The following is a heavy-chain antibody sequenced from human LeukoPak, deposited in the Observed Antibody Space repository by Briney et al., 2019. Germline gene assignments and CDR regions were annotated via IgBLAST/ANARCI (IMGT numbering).Heavy chain of an antibody. D-gene: IGHD2-15*01. CDR2: ISGYNGNT. CDR3: ARDGIVVVVAATRGSLDF. J-gene: IGHJ4*02. CDR1: GYTFTSYD. Sequence: ASVKVSCKASGYTFTSYDINWVRQATGQGLEWMGWISGYNGNTNYAQKFQGRVTMTTDTSTSTAYMEMRSLRSDDTALYYCARDGIVVVVAATRGSLDFWGQGTLVSVSS. V-gene: IGHV1-18*01.